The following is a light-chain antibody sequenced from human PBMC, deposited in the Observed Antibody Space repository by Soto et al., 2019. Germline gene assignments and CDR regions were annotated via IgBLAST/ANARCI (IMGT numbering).Light chain of an antibody. CDR3: AAWDASLSGHYV. Sequence: QPVLTQPPSASGTPGQRVTISCSGSSSNIGSNYVYWYQQLPGTAPKLLIYRNNQRPSGVPDRFSGSKSGTSASLAISGLGSEDEADYYCAAWDASLSGHYVFGTGTKLTVL. CDR1: SSNIGSNY. CDR2: RNN. V-gene: IGLV1-47*01. J-gene: IGLJ1*01.